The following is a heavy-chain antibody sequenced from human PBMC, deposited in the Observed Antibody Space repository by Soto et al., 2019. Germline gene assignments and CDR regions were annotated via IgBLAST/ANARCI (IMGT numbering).Heavy chain of an antibody. V-gene: IGHV1-69*02. J-gene: IGHJ3*02. CDR2: IIPILGIA. CDR3: ARAVPAATDAFDI. CDR1: GGTFSSYT. Sequence: VASVKVSCKASGGTFSSYTISWVRQAPGQGLEWMGRIIPILGIANYAQKFQGRVTITADKSTSTAYMELSSLRSEDTAVYYCARAVPAATDAFDIWGQGTMVTVSS. D-gene: IGHD2-2*01.